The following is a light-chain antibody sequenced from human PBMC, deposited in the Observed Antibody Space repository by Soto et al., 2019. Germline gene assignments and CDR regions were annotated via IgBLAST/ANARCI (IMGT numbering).Light chain of an antibody. CDR3: QQYGSSPAT. CDR2: GVS. CDR1: QSVSSN. V-gene: IGKV3-20*01. J-gene: IGKJ1*01. Sequence: EIVMTQSPATLSVSPGERATLSCRASQSVSSNLAWYQQKPGQAPRLLIYGVSTRATGIPARFSGSGSGTDFTLTISRLEPEDFAVYYCQQYGSSPATFGQGTKVDI.